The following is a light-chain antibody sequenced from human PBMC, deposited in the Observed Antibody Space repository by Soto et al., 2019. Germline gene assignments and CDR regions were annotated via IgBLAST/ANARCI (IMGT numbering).Light chain of an antibody. CDR2: EVS. J-gene: IGLJ1*01. CDR1: SSDVGSYNL. CDR3: CSYAGSSTYYV. Sequence: QSALTQPASVSGSPGQSITISCTGTSSDVGSYNLVSWYQQRPGKAPKVMIYEVSKRASGVSNRFSGSKSSNTDSLTISGLQPEDEADYYCCSYAGSSTYYVFGTGTKLTVL. V-gene: IGLV2-23*02.